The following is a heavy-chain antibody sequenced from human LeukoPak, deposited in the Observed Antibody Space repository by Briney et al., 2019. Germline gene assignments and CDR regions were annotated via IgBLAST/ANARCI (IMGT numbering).Heavy chain of an antibody. CDR1: GGSFSANY. V-gene: IGHV4-34*01. D-gene: IGHD5-24*01. CDR2: IKQSENT. Sequence: SETLSLTCAVYGGSFSANYWTWIRQPPGKGLEWIGEIKQSENTNYNPSLKSRVTISIDPSKNQISLKLNSVTAADTAVYFCAREGLRNAYNPLRYWGQGTLVTVSS. J-gene: IGHJ4*02. CDR3: AREGLRNAYNPLRY.